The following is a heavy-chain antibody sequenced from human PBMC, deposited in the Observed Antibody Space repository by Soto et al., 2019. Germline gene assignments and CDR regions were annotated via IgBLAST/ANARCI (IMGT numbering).Heavy chain of an antibody. D-gene: IGHD3-3*01. V-gene: IGHV4-59*01. CDR3: ARGPYDFWSGYYAPLQNYYYYGMDV. J-gene: IGHJ6*02. CDR2: IYYSGST. Sequence: SLTGTLSDGSSSSYYWSWIRQPPGKGLEWIGYIYYSGSTNYNPSLKSRVTISVDTSKNQFSLKLSSVTAADTAVYYCARGPYDFWSGYYAPLQNYYYYGMDVWGQGTTVTVSS. CDR1: DGSSSSYY.